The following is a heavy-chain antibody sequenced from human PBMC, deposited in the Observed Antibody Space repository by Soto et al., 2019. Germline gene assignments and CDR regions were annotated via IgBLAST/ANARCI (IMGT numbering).Heavy chain of an antibody. Sequence: ASVKVSCKTSGYTFVDYFIHWVRQPPGQGLEWMGIISLRHHSTSYAQKFQGRLSVTRDPSSTTIYMELSSLRSEDTAVYYCARELYSCGADCTYHLYYWAQRTPVPVSS. CDR2: ISLRHHST. CDR3: ARELYSCGADCTYHLYY. J-gene: IGHJ4*02. CDR1: GYTFVDYF. D-gene: IGHD2-21*02. V-gene: IGHV1-46*01.